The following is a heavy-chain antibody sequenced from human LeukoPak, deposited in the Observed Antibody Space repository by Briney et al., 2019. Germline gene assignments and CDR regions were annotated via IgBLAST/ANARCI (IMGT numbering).Heavy chain of an antibody. V-gene: IGHV1-69*13. CDR2: IIPISGTA. Sequence: SVKVSCKAYGGTFSNYAIRWVRQAPGQGLEWMGGIIPISGTANYAQKLQDRVTITADASTSTAYMELSSLRSEDTAVYYCATYCSSTSCYIWGYYYDYWGQGTLVTVSS. CDR1: GGTFSNYA. D-gene: IGHD2-2*01. CDR3: ATYCSSTSCYIWGYYYDY. J-gene: IGHJ4*02.